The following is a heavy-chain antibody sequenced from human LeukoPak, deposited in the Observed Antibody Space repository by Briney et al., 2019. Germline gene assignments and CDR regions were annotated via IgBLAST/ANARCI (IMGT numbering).Heavy chain of an antibody. V-gene: IGHV3-30*18. CDR2: ISFDGSYK. J-gene: IGHJ4*02. Sequence: GGSLRLSCAASGFTFSTYGMHWVRQAPGKGLEWVAVISFDGSYKSYADSMKGRFTISRDNSKNTLYLQMNSLRVEDTAVYYCAKDYGGENFGYWGQGTLVTVSS. D-gene: IGHD4-23*01. CDR3: AKDYGGENFGY. CDR1: GFTFSTYG.